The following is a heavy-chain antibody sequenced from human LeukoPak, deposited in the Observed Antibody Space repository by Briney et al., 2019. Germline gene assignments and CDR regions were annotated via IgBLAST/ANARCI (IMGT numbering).Heavy chain of an antibody. V-gene: IGHV1-69*02. CDR2: IIPILGIA. J-gene: IGHJ4*02. CDR3: ARVSLANPYYDFWSGYYSGEFDY. Sequence: ASVKVSCKASGGTFSSYTISWVRQAPGQGLEWMGRIIPILGIANYAQKFQGRVTITADKPTSTAYMELSSLRSEDTAVYYCARVSLANPYYDFWSGYYSGEFDYWGQGTLVTVSS. D-gene: IGHD3-3*01. CDR1: GGTFSSYT.